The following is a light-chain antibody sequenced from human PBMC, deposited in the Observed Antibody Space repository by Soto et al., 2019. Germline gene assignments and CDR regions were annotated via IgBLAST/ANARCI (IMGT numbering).Light chain of an antibody. V-gene: IGKV3D-15*01. J-gene: IGKJ5*01. CDR1: QSVDNG. CDR2: DAS. Sequence: EILMTQSPATLSVSPGDRASRSCSASQSVDNGFAWYHQKPGRPPRLLIYDASTRATGIPARFSGSQSGTEFTLTTSSLQSEDFAVYYCQQYNNWPSIAFGQGTRLEIK. CDR3: QQYNNWPSIA.